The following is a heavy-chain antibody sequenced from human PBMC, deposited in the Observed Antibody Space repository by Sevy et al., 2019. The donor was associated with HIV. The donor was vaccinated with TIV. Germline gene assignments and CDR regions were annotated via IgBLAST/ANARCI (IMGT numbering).Heavy chain of an antibody. CDR3: ATSRSGYFDSSGYYIY. D-gene: IGHD3-22*01. Sequence: GESLKISCQGSGYSFTSHWIGWVRHMPGKGLEWMGIIYPEDSETRYSPSFQGQVTFSADKSISTAYLQWSRLKASDTAMYYCATSRSGYFDSSGYYIYWGQGTLVTVSS. CDR1: GYSFTSHW. J-gene: IGHJ4*02. V-gene: IGHV5-51*01. CDR2: IYPEDSET.